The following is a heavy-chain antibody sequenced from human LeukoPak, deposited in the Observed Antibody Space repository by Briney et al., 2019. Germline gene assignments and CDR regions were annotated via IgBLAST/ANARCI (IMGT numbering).Heavy chain of an antibody. D-gene: IGHD1-26*01. CDR2: ISYDGSNK. V-gene: IGHV3-30*18. CDR3: AKDTRYSGSYGYFDY. CDR1: GFTFSSYG. Sequence: GGSLRLSCAASGFTFSSYGMHWARQAPGKGLEWVAVISYDGSNKYYADSVKGRFTISRDNSKNTLYLQMNSLRAEDTAVYYCAKDTRYSGSYGYFDYWGQGTLVTVSS. J-gene: IGHJ4*02.